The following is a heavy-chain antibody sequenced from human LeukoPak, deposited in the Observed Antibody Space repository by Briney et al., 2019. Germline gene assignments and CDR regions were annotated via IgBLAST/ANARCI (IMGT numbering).Heavy chain of an antibody. CDR2: IYYSGST. CDR3: ARDKVDYDILPAHWFDP. CDR1: GGSISSSSYY. V-gene: IGHV4-39*07. J-gene: IGHJ5*02. Sequence: SETLSLTCTVSGGSISSSSYYWGWIRQPPGKGLEWIGSIYYSGSTYYNPSLKSRVTISVDTSKNQFSLKLSSVTAADTAVYYCARDKVDYDILPAHWFDPWGQGTLVTVSS. D-gene: IGHD3-9*01.